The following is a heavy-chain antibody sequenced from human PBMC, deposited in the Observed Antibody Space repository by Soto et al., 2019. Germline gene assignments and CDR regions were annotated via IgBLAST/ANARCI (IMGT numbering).Heavy chain of an antibody. CDR1: GYTFTGYY. D-gene: IGHD3-3*01. CDR3: ARAYYDFWSGYSYYYGMDV. Sequence: QVQLVQSGAEVKKPGASVKVSCKASGYTFTGYYMHWVRQAPGQGLEWMGWINPNSGGTNYAQKFQGRVTMTRDTSISTAYMDLSRLRSDDTAVYYCARAYYDFWSGYSYYYGMDVWGQGTTVTVSS. J-gene: IGHJ6*02. V-gene: IGHV1-2*02. CDR2: INPNSGGT.